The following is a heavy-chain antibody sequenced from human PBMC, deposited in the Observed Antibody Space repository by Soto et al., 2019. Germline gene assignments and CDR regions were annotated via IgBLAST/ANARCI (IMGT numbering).Heavy chain of an antibody. CDR2: MYNTGST. D-gene: IGHD2-21*02. CDR3: ARDLWGYCGTDCYPLDV. Sequence: QVQLQESGPGLVKPSETLSLTCTVSAGTISRYYWSWIRQPPGKGLEWIGYMYNTGSTVYNPSFKRQFTISVATSKNQCSLKLNSVPAADTAVYYCARDLWGYCGTDCYPLDVWGQGTTVTVSS. CDR1: AGTISRYY. J-gene: IGHJ6*02. V-gene: IGHV4-59*01.